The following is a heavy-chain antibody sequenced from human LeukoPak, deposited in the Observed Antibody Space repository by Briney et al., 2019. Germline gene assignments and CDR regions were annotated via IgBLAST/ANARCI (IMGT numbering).Heavy chain of an antibody. CDR3: AVEYSSSHEEYYFDY. CDR2: IIPIFGTA. CDR1: GGTFSSYA. Sequence: SVKVSCKASGGTFSSYAISWVRQAPGQGLEWMGGIIPIFGTANYAQKFQGRVTITTDESTSTAYMELSSLRSEDTAVYYCAVEYSSSHEEYYFDYWGQGTLVTVSS. V-gene: IGHV1-69*05. D-gene: IGHD6-6*01. J-gene: IGHJ4*02.